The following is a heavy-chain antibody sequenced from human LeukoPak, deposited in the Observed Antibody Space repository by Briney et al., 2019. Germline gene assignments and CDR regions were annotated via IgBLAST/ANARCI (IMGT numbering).Heavy chain of an antibody. CDR3: TRDFDFSSAI. V-gene: IGHV3-7*01. J-gene: IGHJ4*02. CDR2: IRQDGGET. D-gene: IGHD3-3*01. CDR1: GFTFSSFW. Sequence: GGSLRLSCAASGFTFSSFWMTWVRQAPGKGLEWVANIRQDGGETYYVDSVKGRFTTSRDNAKNTLFLQMNSLRAEDTAVYYCTRDFDFSSAIWGQGTLVTVSS.